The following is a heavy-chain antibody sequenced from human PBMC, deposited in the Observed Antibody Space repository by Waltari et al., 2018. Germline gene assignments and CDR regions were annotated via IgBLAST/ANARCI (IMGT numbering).Heavy chain of an antibody. J-gene: IGHJ4*02. Sequence: QLQLQESGPGLVKPSETLSLTCTVSGGSISSSSYYWGWIRQPPGQGLEWIGIIYYSGSTYYNPSLKRRVTISVDTSKNQFSLKLSSVTAADTAVQYCATRGYWGQGTLVTVAS. CDR2: IYYSGST. CDR3: ATRGY. V-gene: IGHV4-39*01. CDR1: GGSISSSSYY.